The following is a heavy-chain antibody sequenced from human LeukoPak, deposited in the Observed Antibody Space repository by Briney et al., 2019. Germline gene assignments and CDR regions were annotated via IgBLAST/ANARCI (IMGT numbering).Heavy chain of an antibody. D-gene: IGHD3-10*01. V-gene: IGHV3-7*01. J-gene: IGHJ6*02. CDR1: GFTFSSYW. CDR2: IKQDGSEK. Sequence: GGSLRLSCAASGFTFSSYWMSWVRQAPGKGLEWVANIKQDGSEKYCVDSVKGRFTISRDNAKNSLYLQMNSLRAEDTAVYYCARDRPIYYYGSGSYYDVWGQGTTVTVSS. CDR3: ARDRPIYYYGSGSYYDV.